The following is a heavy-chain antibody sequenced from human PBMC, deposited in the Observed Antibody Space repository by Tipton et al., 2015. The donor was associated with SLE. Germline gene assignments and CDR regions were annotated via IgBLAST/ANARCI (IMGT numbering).Heavy chain of an antibody. D-gene: IGHD2-2*01. J-gene: IGHJ6*03. V-gene: IGHV4-34*01. Sequence: TLSLTCAVYGGSFSGYYWSWIRQPPGKGLEWIGEINHSGSTNYNPSLKSRVTISVDTSKNQFSLKLSSVTAADTAVYYCARERVVVPAALIYYYYMDVWGKGTTVTVSS. CDR1: GGSFSGYY. CDR2: INHSGST. CDR3: ARERVVVPAALIYYYYMDV.